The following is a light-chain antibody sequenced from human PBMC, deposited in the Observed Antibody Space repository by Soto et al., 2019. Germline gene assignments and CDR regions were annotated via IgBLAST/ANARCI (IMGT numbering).Light chain of an antibody. J-gene: IGLJ3*02. Sequence: QSVLTQPPSVSGAPGQRVTISCTGSSSNIGAGYDVHWYQQLPGTAPKLLIYLNSNRPSGVPDRFSGSKSGTSASLAITRLQAEDEADYYCQSYDNSLSGVMFGGGTKLTVL. V-gene: IGLV1-40*01. CDR2: LNS. CDR1: SSNIGAGYD. CDR3: QSYDNSLSGVM.